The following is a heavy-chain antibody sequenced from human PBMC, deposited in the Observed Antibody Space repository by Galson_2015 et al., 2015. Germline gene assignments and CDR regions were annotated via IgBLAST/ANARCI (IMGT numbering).Heavy chain of an antibody. J-gene: IGHJ4*02. Sequence: SGYTFRGYAMHWVHQAPGQRLEWMGWINAGNGNTKYSQKFQDRVTITRDTSASTVYMELSSLRSEDTAVYFCARGIGSTSGWYYFDFWGQGTLVTVSS. D-gene: IGHD6-19*01. CDR3: ARGIGSTSGWYYFDF. V-gene: IGHV1-3*01. CDR1: GYTFRGYA. CDR2: INAGNGNT.